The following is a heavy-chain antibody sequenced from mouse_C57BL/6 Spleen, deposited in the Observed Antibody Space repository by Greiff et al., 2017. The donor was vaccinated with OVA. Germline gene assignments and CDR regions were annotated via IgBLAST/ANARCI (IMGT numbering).Heavy chain of an antibody. D-gene: IGHD1-1*01. CDR2: ISSGGDYI. Sequence: EVHLVESGEGLVKPGGSLKLSCAASGFTFSSYAMSWVRQTPEKRLEWVAYISSGGDYIYYADTVKGRFTISRDNARNTLYLQMSSLKSEDTAMYYCTRDPPYYYGSSYVGYYAMDYWGQGTSVTVSS. V-gene: IGHV5-9-1*02. CDR3: TRDPPYYYGSSYVGYYAMDY. CDR1: GFTFSSYA. J-gene: IGHJ4*01.